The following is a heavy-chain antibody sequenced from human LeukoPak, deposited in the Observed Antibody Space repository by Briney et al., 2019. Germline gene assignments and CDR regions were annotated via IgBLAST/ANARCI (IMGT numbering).Heavy chain of an antibody. CDR1: GFTFSSYS. D-gene: IGHD6-13*01. CDR2: ISSSSSYI. V-gene: IGHV3-21*01. Sequence: PGGSLRLSCAASGFTFSSYSMNWVRQAPGKGLEWVSSISSSSSYIYYADSVKGRFTISRDNAKNSLYLQMNSLRAEDTAVYYCARERPPHSGSSSWYFTKVRVGAFDIWGQGTMVTVSS. J-gene: IGHJ3*02. CDR3: ARERPPHSGSSSWYFTKVRVGAFDI.